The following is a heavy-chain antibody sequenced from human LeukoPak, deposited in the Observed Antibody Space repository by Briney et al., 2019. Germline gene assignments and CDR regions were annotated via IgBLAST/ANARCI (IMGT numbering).Heavy chain of an antibody. Sequence: ASVKVSCKASGYTFTSYGISWDRQAPGQGLEWMGWISAYNGNTNYAQKLQGRVTMTTDTSTSTAYMELRSLRSDDTAVYYCARVGINYDFWSGSRGAFDIWGQGTMVTVSS. CDR1: GYTFTSYG. J-gene: IGHJ3*02. D-gene: IGHD3-3*01. CDR3: ARVGINYDFWSGSRGAFDI. CDR2: ISAYNGNT. V-gene: IGHV1-18*01.